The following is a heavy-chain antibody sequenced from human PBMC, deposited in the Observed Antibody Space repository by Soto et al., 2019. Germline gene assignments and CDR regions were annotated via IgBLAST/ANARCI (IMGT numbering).Heavy chain of an antibody. CDR3: AKFRDCSSSTSSYFDS. CDR1: GFTFNNYP. V-gene: IGHV3-23*01. Sequence: HPGGSLRLSCAASGFTFNNYPMTWVRQAPGKGLEWVSAITASGDTTYTADSVKGRFTISRDNSKNTLYLQMNSLRAEDTAVYYCAKFRDCSSSTSSYFDSWGQGTLVTVSS. D-gene: IGHD2-2*01. CDR2: ITASGDTT. J-gene: IGHJ4*02.